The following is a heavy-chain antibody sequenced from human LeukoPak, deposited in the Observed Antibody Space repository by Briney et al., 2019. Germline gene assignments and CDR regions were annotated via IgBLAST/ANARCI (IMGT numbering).Heavy chain of an antibody. CDR1: GGSFSGYY. J-gene: IGHJ6*02. CDR2: IFYTGNT. Sequence: SETLSLTCAVYGGSFSGYYWSWIRQPPGKGLEWIGYIFYTGNTHYNPSLQSRVTFSVDTSKNQFSLKLSSVTAADTAVYFCATVVVVAATNYYYYATDVWGQGTTVTVSS. D-gene: IGHD2-15*01. V-gene: IGHV4-34*12. CDR3: ATVVVVAATNYYYYATDV.